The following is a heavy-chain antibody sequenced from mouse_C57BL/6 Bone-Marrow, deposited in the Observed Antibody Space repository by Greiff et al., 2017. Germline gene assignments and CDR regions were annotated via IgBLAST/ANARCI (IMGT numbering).Heavy chain of an antibody. Sequence: VQLQQSGAELVRPGTSVKMSCKASGYTFTNYWIGWAKQRPGHGLEWIGDIDPGGGYTNYNEKFKGKATLTAVKSSSTAYIQFSSLTSEDSAIYYCARGDWGFAYWGQGTLVTVSA. V-gene: IGHV1-63*01. CDR1: GYTFTNYW. CDR3: ARGDWGFAY. J-gene: IGHJ3*01. D-gene: IGHD4-1*01. CDR2: IDPGGGYT.